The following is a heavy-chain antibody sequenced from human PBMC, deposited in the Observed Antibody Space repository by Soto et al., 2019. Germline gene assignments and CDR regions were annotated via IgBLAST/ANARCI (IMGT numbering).Heavy chain of an antibody. CDR1: GGSISSYY. CDR2: IYYSGST. D-gene: IGHD2-15*01. V-gene: IGHV4-59*01. CDR3: ARASQRLLPGWFDP. Sequence: QVQLQESGPGLVKPSETLSLTCTVSGGSISSYYWRWIRQPPGKGLEWIGYIYYSGSTNYNPSLKSRVTISVDTSKNQFSLKLSSVTAADTAVYYCARASQRLLPGWFDPWGQGTLVTVSS. J-gene: IGHJ5*02.